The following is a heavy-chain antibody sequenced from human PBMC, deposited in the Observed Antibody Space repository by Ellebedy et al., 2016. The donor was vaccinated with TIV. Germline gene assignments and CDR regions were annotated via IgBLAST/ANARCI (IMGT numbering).Heavy chain of an antibody. D-gene: IGHD3-22*01. CDR2: IKQDGSEK. V-gene: IGHV3-7*01. J-gene: IGHJ4*02. CDR3: ARYGGYNSFWY. Sequence: GESLKISCAASGFTFSNNWMSWVRQAPGKGLEWVANIKQDGSEKYYVDSVKGRFTISRDNAKSSLYLQMTSLRVEDTAVYYCARYGGYNSFWYWGQGTLVTVSS. CDR1: GFTFSNNW.